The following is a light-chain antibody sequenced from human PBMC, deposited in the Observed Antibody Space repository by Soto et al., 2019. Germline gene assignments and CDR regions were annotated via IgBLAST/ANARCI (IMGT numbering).Light chain of an antibody. V-gene: IGKV3D-7*01. CDR2: GAS. CDR3: QQDYNLPIT. J-gene: IGKJ5*01. Sequence: EVVLTQSPATLSLSPGEGATLSCRVSQSISSSYLSWYQQRPGQAPRLLIYGASTRATGIPARFSGSGRGYGTDFTPTISSLQPEDFAVYYCQQDYNLPITFGQGTRLEIK. CDR1: QSISSSY.